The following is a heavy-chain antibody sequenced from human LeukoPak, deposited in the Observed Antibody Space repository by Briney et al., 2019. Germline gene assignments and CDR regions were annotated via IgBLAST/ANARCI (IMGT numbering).Heavy chain of an antibody. V-gene: IGHV1-2*02. CDR2: INPNSGGT. J-gene: IGHJ5*02. CDR1: GGTFSSYA. CDR3: ARDYIAARPGWFDP. D-gene: IGHD6-6*01. Sequence: VASVKVSCKTSGGTFSSYAITWVRQAPGQGLEWMGWINPNSGGTNYAQKFQGRVTMTRDTSISTAYMELSRLRSDDTAVYYCARDYIAARPGWFDPWGQGALVTVSS.